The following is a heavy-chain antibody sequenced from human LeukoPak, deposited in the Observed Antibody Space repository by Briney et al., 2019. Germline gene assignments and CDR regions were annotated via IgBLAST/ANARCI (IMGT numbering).Heavy chain of an antibody. Sequence: GGSLRLSCAASGFTFSSYSMNWVRQAPGKGLQWVSSITSSSSYIYYADSVRGRFTISRDNAKNSLYLQMNSLRAEDTAVYYCARHVVAVGFDYWGQGTLVTVSS. V-gene: IGHV3-21*01. D-gene: IGHD3-22*01. CDR3: ARHVVAVGFDY. CDR1: GFTFSSYS. CDR2: ITSSSSYI. J-gene: IGHJ4*02.